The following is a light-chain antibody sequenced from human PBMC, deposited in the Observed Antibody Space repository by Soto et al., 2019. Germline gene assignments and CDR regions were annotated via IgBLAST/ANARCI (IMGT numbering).Light chain of an antibody. V-gene: IGKV3-20*01. CDR2: GAS. Sequence: EIVLTQSPGTLSLSPGERATLSCRASQRVTSSHLAWYQQKPGQAPRLLIYGASSRATGIPDRFSGSGSGTDFTLTISSLQPDDFATYYCQHYNSYSEAFGQGTKVDIK. CDR3: QHYNSYSEA. CDR1: QRVTSSH. J-gene: IGKJ1*01.